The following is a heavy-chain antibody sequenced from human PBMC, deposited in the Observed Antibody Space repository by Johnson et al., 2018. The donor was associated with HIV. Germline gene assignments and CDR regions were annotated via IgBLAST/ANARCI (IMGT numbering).Heavy chain of an antibody. Sequence: VQLVESGGGLVQPGGSLRLSCTASGFTVSSNYMTWVRQAPGTGLEWVSTIYSDGGTYHADSVRGRFTISSDSSKNTVYLQMNSLRVEDTAVYYCARVKGSTICGVVRPHGAFDIWGQGTMVTVSS. V-gene: IGHV3-66*01. J-gene: IGHJ3*02. CDR1: GFTVSSNY. CDR2: IYSDGGT. D-gene: IGHD3-3*01. CDR3: ARVKGSTICGVVRPHGAFDI.